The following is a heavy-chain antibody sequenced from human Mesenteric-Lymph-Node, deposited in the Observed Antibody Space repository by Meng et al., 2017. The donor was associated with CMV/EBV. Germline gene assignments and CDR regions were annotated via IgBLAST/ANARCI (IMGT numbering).Heavy chain of an antibody. CDR1: GGPISGYY. J-gene: IGHJ6*02. V-gene: IGHV4-59*01. Sequence: SETLSLTCTVPGGPISGYYWSWIRQPPGKGLEWIGYIYYSGSTNYNPSLKSRVTISVDTSKNQSSLKLSSVTAADTAVYYCARGPSPFWSGYLDIYYYYGMDVWGQGTTVTVSS. CDR2: IYYSGST. D-gene: IGHD3-3*01. CDR3: ARGPSPFWSGYLDIYYYYGMDV.